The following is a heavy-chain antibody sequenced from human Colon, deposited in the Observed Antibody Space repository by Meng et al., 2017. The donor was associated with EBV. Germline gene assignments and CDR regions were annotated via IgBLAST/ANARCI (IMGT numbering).Heavy chain of an antibody. Sequence: QVQLQQCGAGLLMPSETLPRACAVNGGSLSGAYWNWIRQPPGKGLEWLGEIIHGGSPSYNPSLKSRVTISIDTSKNQLSLMLSSVTAADTAVYYCARRPTGIDYWGQGTLFTVSS. CDR2: IIHGGSP. D-gene: IGHD2-8*02. V-gene: IGHV4-34*02. J-gene: IGHJ4*02. CDR3: ARRPTGIDY. CDR1: GGSLSGAY.